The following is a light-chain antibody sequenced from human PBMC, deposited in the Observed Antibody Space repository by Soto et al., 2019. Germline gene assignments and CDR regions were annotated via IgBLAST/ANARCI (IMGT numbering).Light chain of an antibody. CDR2: AVS. Sequence: EILMTQSPAPLSVSPGERATLSCRASQSVSSNLAWYQQKPGQAPSLLIYAVSTRATGIPARFSGSGSGTEFTLTINSLQSEDFAVYYCEQYNNWPPTWTFGQGTKVEI. CDR3: EQYNNWPPTWT. CDR1: QSVSSN. J-gene: IGKJ1*01. V-gene: IGKV3-15*01.